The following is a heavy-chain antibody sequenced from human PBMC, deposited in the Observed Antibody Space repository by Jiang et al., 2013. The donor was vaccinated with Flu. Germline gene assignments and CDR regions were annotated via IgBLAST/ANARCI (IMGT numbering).Heavy chain of an antibody. CDR3: ATRPPDYYDSSGALDY. D-gene: IGHD3-22*01. CDR1: GYTFTSYG. Sequence: GAEVKKPGASVKVSCKASGYTFTSYGINWVRQAPGQGLEWMGWISAYNGNTNYAQKFQGRVTITADKSTSTAYMELSSLRSEDTAVYYCATRPPDYYDSSGALDYWGQGTLVTVSS. J-gene: IGHJ4*02. CDR2: ISAYNGNT. V-gene: IGHV1-18*01.